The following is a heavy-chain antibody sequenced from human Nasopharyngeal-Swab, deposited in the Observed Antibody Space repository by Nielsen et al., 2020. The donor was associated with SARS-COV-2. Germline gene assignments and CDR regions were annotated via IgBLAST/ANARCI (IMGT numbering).Heavy chain of an antibody. J-gene: IGHJ4*02. V-gene: IGHV1-46*01. CDR2: INPSGGST. D-gene: IGHD4-17*01. CDR3: ATARAGDYFDY. Sequence: ASVTVSCKASGYTFTSYYMHWGRQAPGQGLEGMGIINPSGGSTSYAQKFQGRVTMTRDTSTSKVYMELSSLRSEDPAVYYCATARAGDYFDYWGQGTLVTVSS. CDR1: GYTFTSYY.